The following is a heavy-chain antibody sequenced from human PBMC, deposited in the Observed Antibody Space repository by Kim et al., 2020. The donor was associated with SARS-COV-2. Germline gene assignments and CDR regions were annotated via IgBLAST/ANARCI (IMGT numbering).Heavy chain of an antibody. D-gene: IGHD1-26*01. CDR3: ARVMRATVAFDI. V-gene: IGHV1-2*02. Sequence: NYAQKFQGRVTMTRDTSISTAYMELSRLRSDDTAVYYCARVMRATVAFDIWGQGTMVTVSS. J-gene: IGHJ3*02.